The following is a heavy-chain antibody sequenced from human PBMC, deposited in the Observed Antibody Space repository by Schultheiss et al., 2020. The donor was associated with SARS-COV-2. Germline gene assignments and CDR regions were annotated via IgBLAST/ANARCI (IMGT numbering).Heavy chain of an antibody. D-gene: IGHD4-17*01. CDR1: GYTFTKYF. Sequence: ASVKVSCKASGYTFTKYFTQWVRQGPGQGLEWMGWINPNSGGTNYAQKFQGRVTMTRNTSISTAYMELSRLRSDDTAVYYCARDNPQSGYGDYVYYYYYGMDVWGQGTTVTVSS. CDR2: INPNSGGT. CDR3: ARDNPQSGYGDYVYYYYYGMDV. V-gene: IGHV1-2*02. J-gene: IGHJ6*02.